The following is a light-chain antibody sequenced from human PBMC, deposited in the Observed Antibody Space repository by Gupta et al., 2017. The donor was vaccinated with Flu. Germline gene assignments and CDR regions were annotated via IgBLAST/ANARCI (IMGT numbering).Light chain of an antibody. J-gene: IGLJ3*02. Sequence: ISITCSGTGSDGGGYKYVYWYQRHAVKAPKLMIYEVSNRDTGVSNRFSGTKYGNTASLTISGLQEEDEADYYCSSETSSSNHWVFGGGTKLTVL. CDR1: GSDGGGYKY. V-gene: IGLV2-14*01. CDR3: SSETSSSNHWV. CDR2: EVS.